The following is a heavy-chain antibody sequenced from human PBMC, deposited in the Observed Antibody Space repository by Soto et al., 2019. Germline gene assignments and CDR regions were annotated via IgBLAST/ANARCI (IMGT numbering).Heavy chain of an antibody. J-gene: IGHJ4*02. CDR1: GGSIRSFY. D-gene: IGHD6-13*01. CDR3: ASSTPRLAAAGFVY. V-gene: IGHV4-59*01. CDR2: IYNSGST. Sequence: SETLSLTCTVSGGSIRSFYWSWIRHPPGKGLEWIGYIYNSGSTNYNTSLKSRVTISVDTSKNQFSLKLSSVTAADTAVYYCASSTPRLAAAGFVYWGQGTMVTVSS.